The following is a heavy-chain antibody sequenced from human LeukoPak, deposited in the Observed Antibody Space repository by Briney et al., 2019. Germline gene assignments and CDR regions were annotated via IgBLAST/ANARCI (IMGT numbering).Heavy chain of an antibody. Sequence: PSETLSLTCTVSGGSISSYYWSWIRQPPGKGLEWIGYIYYSGSTNYNPSLKSRVTISVDTSKNQFSLKLSSVTAADAAVYYCASGAGVTDFDYWGQGTLVTVSS. CDR1: GGSISSYY. J-gene: IGHJ4*02. V-gene: IGHV4-59*01. D-gene: IGHD2-21*02. CDR2: IYYSGST. CDR3: ASGAGVTDFDY.